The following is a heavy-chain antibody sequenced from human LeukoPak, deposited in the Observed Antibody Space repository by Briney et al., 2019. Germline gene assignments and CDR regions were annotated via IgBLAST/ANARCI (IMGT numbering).Heavy chain of an antibody. V-gene: IGHV1-46*01. CDR2: INPSGGSK. CDR1: RYTFTRYY. Sequence: GFVRVSRKAARYTFTRYYELSVRQAPGQERKGRGVINPSGGSKSYAQQFQGRVTMTRDTSTSTVYMELSSLRSEDTAVYYCARVLTAAGNWFDPWGQGTLVTVSS. D-gene: IGHD6-13*01. J-gene: IGHJ5*02. CDR3: ARVLTAAGNWFDP.